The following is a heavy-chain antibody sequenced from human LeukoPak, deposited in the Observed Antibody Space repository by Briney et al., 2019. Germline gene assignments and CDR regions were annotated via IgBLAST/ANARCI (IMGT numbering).Heavy chain of an antibody. D-gene: IGHD6-19*01. CDR3: AREASSGWYPRLTYYYYMDV. CDR1: GFTFSSYW. J-gene: IGHJ6*03. Sequence: PGGSLRLSCAASGFTFSSYWMSWVRQAPGKGLEWVANIKQDGSEKYYVDSVKGRFTISRDNAKNSLYLQTNSLRAEDTAVYYCAREASSGWYPRLTYYYYMDVWGKGTTVTVSS. CDR2: IKQDGSEK. V-gene: IGHV3-7*01.